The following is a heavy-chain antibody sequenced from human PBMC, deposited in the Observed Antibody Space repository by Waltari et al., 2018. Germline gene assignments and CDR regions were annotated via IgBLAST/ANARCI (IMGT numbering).Heavy chain of an antibody. J-gene: IGHJ5*02. CDR2: IKSKSDGGTT. CDR1: GLNFDRAW. V-gene: IGHV3-15*01. Sequence: EVQLVESGGGLVKPGESLRISCAASGLNFDRAWMGWVRQAPGKGLEWIGRIKSKSDGGTTDYAAFVKGRFIVSRDDSKKTLYLQINSLQIDDSGVYYCTTDKLQQQVDLWGPGTLVTVSS. CDR3: TTDKLQQQVDL. D-gene: IGHD1-1*01.